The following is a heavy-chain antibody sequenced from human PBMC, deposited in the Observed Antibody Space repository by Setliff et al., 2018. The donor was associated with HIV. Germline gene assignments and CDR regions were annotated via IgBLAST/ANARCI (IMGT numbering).Heavy chain of an antibody. CDR3: AKDGISGGAYPPYYFDY. D-gene: IGHD2-15*01. V-gene: IGHV3-23*03. CDR1: GFTFRSYA. Sequence: GGSLRLSCAASGFTFRSYAMSWVRQAPGKGLEWVSVIYSGASSTYYADSVKGRFTISRDNSKNTLYLQMNSLRAEDTAVYYCAKDGISGGAYPPYYFDYWGHGTLVTVS. CDR2: IYSGASST. J-gene: IGHJ4*01.